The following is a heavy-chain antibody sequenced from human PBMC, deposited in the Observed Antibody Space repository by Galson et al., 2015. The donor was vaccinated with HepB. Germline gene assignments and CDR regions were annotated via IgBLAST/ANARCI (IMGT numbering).Heavy chain of an antibody. CDR2: ISYDGSNK. CDR3: AKDLGCSGGNCYLNYYYYGMDV. Sequence: SLRLSCAASGFTFSSYGMHWVRQAPGKGLEWVAVISYDGSNKYYADSVKGRFTISRDNSKNTLYLQMNSLRAEDTAVYYCAKDLGCSGGNCYLNYYYYGMDVWGQGTTVTVSS. D-gene: IGHD2-15*01. J-gene: IGHJ6*02. CDR1: GFTFSSYG. V-gene: IGHV3-30*18.